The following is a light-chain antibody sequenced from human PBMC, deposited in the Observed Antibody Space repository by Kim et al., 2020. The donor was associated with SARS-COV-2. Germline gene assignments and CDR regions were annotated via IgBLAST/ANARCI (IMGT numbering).Light chain of an antibody. CDR2: GAS. CDR3: QQYGSSPPYT. Sequence: SPGERATLPCRASQSVRGSYLDWYPQKPGQAPRLLIYGASSRATGIPDRFSGSGSGTDFSLTISRLEPEDFAVYYCQQYGSSPPYTFGQGTELEI. CDR1: QSVRGSY. J-gene: IGKJ2*01. V-gene: IGKV3-20*01.